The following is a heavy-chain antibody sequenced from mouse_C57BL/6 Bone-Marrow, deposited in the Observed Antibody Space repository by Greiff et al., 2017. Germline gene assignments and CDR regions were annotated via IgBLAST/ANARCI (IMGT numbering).Heavy chain of an antibody. CDR2: IDPEIGDT. V-gene: IGHV14-4*01. CDR3: SSFEGNYFDF. J-gene: IGHJ2*01. CDR1: GFNIKDDY. Sequence: VQLQQSGAELVRPGASVKLSCTASGFNIKDDYIHWVKQRPEQGLEWIGWIDPEIGDTEYASKFQGKATITSDTSSNTASLQLSSLTSEDTAVYYCSSFEGNYFDFWGQGTPLTVAS.